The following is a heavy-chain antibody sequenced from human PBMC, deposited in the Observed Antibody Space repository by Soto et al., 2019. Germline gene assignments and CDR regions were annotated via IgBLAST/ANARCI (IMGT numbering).Heavy chain of an antibody. V-gene: IGHV4-34*01. CDR2: INHLGSI. D-gene: IGHD2-21*01. J-gene: IGHJ6*03. CDR1: GGSLSDYF. CDR3: ARGGISHWAYFYYMDV. Sequence: SETLSLTCVVSGGSLSDYFWSWIRQPPGMALEWIGQINHLGSINYNPSLKSRVTMSVDASKNQFSLTLNSVTAADTATYYCARGGISHWAYFYYMDVWDRGTTVTVSS.